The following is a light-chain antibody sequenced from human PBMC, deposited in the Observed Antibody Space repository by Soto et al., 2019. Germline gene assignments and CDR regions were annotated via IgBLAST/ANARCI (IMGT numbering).Light chain of an antibody. CDR2: GAS. J-gene: IGKJ1*01. CDR3: HQYGSSRT. V-gene: IGKV3-20*01. Sequence: EIVLTQSPDTLSLSPGKRATLSCKASQSLSINYLAWYQQKPGQAPRLLIYGASSRATGIPDRFSGSGSGTDFTLTISRLEPEDSAVYYCHQYGSSRTFGQGTKVDIK. CDR1: QSLSINY.